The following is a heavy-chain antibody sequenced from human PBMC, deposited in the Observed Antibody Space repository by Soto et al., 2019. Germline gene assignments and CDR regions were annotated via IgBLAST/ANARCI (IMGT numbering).Heavy chain of an antibody. CDR1: GYTFTSYA. CDR2: INAGTGNT. J-gene: IGHJ4*02. Sequence: ASVKVSCNASGYTFTSYAMHWVRQAPGQRLEWMGWINAGTGNTFYADSVKGRFTISRDNSKNTLYLQMNSLRVEDTAVYYCARNVPVTTLGYWGQGTLVTVSS. V-gene: IGHV1-3*01. D-gene: IGHD4-17*01. CDR3: ARNVPVTTLGY.